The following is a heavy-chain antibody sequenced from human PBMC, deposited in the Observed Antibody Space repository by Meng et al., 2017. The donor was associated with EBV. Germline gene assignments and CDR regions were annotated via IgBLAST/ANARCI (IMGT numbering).Heavy chain of an antibody. D-gene: IGHD2/OR15-2a*01. Sequence: QPCASGPGLVNLSYHLSSTFIFSVLSVTSGAYHWSWIRQSPGKGLEWIGYIYDTGITIYNPSLKSRVTISLETSKNQFSLKVNSVTTADTAVYYCAKSRSSTPGIVDDWGQGTLVTVSS. J-gene: IGHJ4*02. CDR2: IYDTGIT. CDR1: VLSVTSGAYH. V-gene: IGHV4-61*08. CDR3: AKSRSSTPGIVDD.